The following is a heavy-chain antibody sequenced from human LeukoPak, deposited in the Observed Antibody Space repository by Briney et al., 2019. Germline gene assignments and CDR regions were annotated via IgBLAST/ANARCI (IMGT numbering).Heavy chain of an antibody. J-gene: IGHJ1*01. CDR3: ARRSEYFQD. CDR2: IYHSGST. CDR1: GYSISSGFY. V-gene: IGHV4-38-2*01. Sequence: ASETLSLTCAVSGYSISSGFYWGWIRQTPGKGLEWIGSIYHSGSTYYNPSLKSRVTISLDTSKNQFSLRLSSVTAADTAVYYCARRSEYFQDWGQGTLLTVSS.